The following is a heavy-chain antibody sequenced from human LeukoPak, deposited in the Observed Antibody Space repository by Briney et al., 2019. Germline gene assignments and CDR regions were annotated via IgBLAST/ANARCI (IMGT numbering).Heavy chain of an antibody. CDR3: TRDRGAYNLYDY. J-gene: IGHJ4*02. D-gene: IGHD1-1*01. Sequence: GGSLSLSCTASGFTFGDYAMSWIRQAPGKGLEWVGFIRSKAYGETADYAASVKGRFTISRDDSKAIAYLQMNSLKTEDTAVYHCTRDRGAYNLYDYWGQGTLVTVSS. CDR1: GFTFGDYA. V-gene: IGHV3-49*03. CDR2: IRSKAYGETA.